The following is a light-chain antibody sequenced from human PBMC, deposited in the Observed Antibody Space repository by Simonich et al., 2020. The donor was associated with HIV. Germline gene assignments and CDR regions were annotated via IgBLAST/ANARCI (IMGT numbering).Light chain of an antibody. CDR3: QQYKSWPYT. Sequence: DIVMTQSPATMSVSPGEGVTLSCRASQSVSSSSSWYQQKPGQAPRLLIYGASTRATGIPARFSGSGSGTEFTLTISSMQSEDFAVYYCQQYKSWPYTFGQGTKLEIK. CDR2: GAS. V-gene: IGKV3-15*01. J-gene: IGKJ2*01. CDR1: QSVSSS.